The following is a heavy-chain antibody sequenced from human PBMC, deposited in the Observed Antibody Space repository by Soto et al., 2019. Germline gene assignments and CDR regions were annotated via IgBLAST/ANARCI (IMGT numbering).Heavy chain of an antibody. CDR2: IIPIFGTA. CDR3: ASDYDILTGYYDTDY. J-gene: IGHJ4*02. CDR1: GGTFSSYA. V-gene: IGHV1-69*13. Sequence: WASVKVSCKASGGTFSSYAISWVRQAPGQGLEWMGGIIPIFGTANYAQKFQGRVTITADESTSTAYMELSSLRSEDTAVYYCASDYDILTGYYDTDYWGQGTLVTVSS. D-gene: IGHD3-9*01.